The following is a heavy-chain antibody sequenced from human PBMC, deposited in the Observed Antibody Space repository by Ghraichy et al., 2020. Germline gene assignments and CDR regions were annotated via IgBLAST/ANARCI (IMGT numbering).Heavy chain of an antibody. J-gene: IGHJ4*02. CDR2: IDNDGGHT. CDR1: GFRFIDYS. V-gene: IGHV3-23*01. D-gene: IGHD2-15*01. CDR3: AKDAHCSSTCCYTADS. Sequence: GESLNISCTASGFRFIDYSMIWVRQVPGKGLEWVSCIDNDGGHTYYGNSVRGRFTISRDNSVDTLYLQMTGLEAEDTAVYFCAKDAHCSSTCCYTADSWGQGTLVTVSS.